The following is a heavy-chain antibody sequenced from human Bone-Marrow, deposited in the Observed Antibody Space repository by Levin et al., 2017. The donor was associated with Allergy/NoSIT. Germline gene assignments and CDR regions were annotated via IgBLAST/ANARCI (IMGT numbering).Heavy chain of an antibody. CDR3: ARRYSSSWPGGTDY. J-gene: IGHJ4*02. V-gene: IGHV3-23*01. CDR1: GFTFSSYA. D-gene: IGHD6-13*01. Sequence: GGSLRLSCAASGFTFSSYAMSWVRQAPGKGLEWVSAISGSGGSTYYADSVKGRFNISRDNSKNTLYLQMNSLRAEDTAVYYCARRYSSSWPGGTDYWGQGTLVTVSS. CDR2: ISGSGGST.